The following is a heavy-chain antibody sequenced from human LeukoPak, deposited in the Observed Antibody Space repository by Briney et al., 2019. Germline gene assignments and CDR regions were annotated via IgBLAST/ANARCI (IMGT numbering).Heavy chain of an antibody. V-gene: IGHV3-21*01. Sequence: GGSLRLSCAASGFTFSSYSMNWVRQAPGKGLEWVSSISSCSSYIYYADSVKGRFTISRDNAKNSLYLQMNSLRAEDTAVYYCARDLSSSLETYGMDVWGQGTTVTVSS. J-gene: IGHJ6*02. CDR3: ARDLSSSLETYGMDV. CDR2: ISSCSSYI. CDR1: GFTFSSYS. D-gene: IGHD6-6*01.